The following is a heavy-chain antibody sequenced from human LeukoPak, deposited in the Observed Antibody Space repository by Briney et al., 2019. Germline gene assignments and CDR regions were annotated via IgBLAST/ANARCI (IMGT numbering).Heavy chain of an antibody. CDR2: IKQDGSEK. CDR3: ARDSSSWYYYYYYGMDV. D-gene: IGHD6-13*01. CDR1: GFTFSSYW. V-gene: IGHV3-7*03. Sequence: GGSLRLSCAASGFTFSSYWMSWVRQAPGTGLERVANIKQDGSEKYYVDSVKGRFTISRDNAKNSLYLQMNSLRAEDTAVYYCARDSSSWYYYYYYGMDVWGKGTTVTVSS. J-gene: IGHJ6*04.